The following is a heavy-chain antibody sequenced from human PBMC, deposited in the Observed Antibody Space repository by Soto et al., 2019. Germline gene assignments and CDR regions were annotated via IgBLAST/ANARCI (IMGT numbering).Heavy chain of an antibody. CDR1: GYTFTSYA. D-gene: IGHD2-2*01. CDR3: ARVFSTSAHYYYYYMDV. Sequence: ASVKVSCKASGYTFTSYAMHWVRQAPGQRLEWMGWMNAGSGNTSYAQKFQGRVTMTRNTSISTAYMELSSLRSEDTAVYYCARVFSTSAHYYYYYMDVWGKGTTVTVSS. CDR2: MNAGSGNT. J-gene: IGHJ6*03. V-gene: IGHV1-8*02.